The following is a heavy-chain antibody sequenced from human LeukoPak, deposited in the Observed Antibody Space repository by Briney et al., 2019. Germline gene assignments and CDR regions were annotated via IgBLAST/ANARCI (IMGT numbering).Heavy chain of an antibody. CDR3: AKALYSGSYYDGRPFDY. Sequence: GGSLRLSCAASGFTFSSYSMNWVRQAPGKGLEWVSAISGSGGSTYYADSVKGRFTISRDNSKNTLYLQMNSLRAEDTAVYYCAKALYSGSYYDGRPFDYWGQGTLVTVSS. V-gene: IGHV3-23*01. J-gene: IGHJ4*02. CDR1: GFTFSSYS. CDR2: ISGSGGST. D-gene: IGHD1-26*01.